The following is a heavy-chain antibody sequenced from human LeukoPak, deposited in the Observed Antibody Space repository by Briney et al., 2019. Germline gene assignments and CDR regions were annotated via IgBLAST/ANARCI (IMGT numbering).Heavy chain of an antibody. CDR2: IIPILGIA. Sequence: ASVKVSCKASGGTFSSYAISWVRQAPGQGLEWMGRIIPILGIANYAQKFQGRVTITADKSTSTAYMELSSLRSEDTAVYYCARESCSSTSCYLGWFDPWGQGTLVTVSS. D-gene: IGHD2-2*01. V-gene: IGHV1-69*04. CDR1: GGTFSSYA. CDR3: ARESCSSTSCYLGWFDP. J-gene: IGHJ5*02.